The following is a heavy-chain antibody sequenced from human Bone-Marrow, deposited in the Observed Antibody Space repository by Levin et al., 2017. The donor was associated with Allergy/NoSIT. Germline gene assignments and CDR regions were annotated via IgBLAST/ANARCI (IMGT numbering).Heavy chain of an antibody. V-gene: IGHV4-34*01. D-gene: IGHD2-2*01. CDR1: GGSFSGCY. Sequence: TTSETLSLTCAVYGGSFSGCYWSWIRQPPGKGLEWIGEINHSGSTNYNPSLKSRVTISVDTSKNQFSLKLSSVTAADTAVYYCARGREIVVVPAAMDFDYWGQGTLVTVSS. J-gene: IGHJ4*02. CDR2: INHSGST. CDR3: ARGREIVVVPAAMDFDY.